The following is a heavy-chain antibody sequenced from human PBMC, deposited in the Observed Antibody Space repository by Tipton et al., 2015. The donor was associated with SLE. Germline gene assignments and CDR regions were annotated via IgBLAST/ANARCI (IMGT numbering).Heavy chain of an antibody. CDR1: GFTVSSYY. Sequence: SLRLSCAASGFTVSSYYMSWVRQAPGKGLEWVSFIYSGGSTYYTDSVKGRFSISRDNSKNTLYLQMTSLRAEDTAVYYCARGAVVVYAIDDWGQGALGTVAS. D-gene: IGHD2-8*02. CDR3: ARGAVVVYAIDD. J-gene: IGHJ4*02. CDR2: IYSGGST. V-gene: IGHV3-66*01.